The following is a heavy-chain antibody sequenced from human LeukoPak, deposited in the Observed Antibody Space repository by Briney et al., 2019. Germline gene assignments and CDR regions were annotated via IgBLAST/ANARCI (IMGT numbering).Heavy chain of an antibody. CDR2: IDIPGNT. V-gene: IGHV3-13*01. D-gene: IGHD6-19*01. Sequence: GGSLRLSCAASGFTLSYYDMHWVRQATGKGLEWVSGIDIPGNTYYPDSVKGRFTMSRESAKNSLCLQMNSLRAGDTAVYYCARAVAGTHWFDPWGQGTLVIVSS. CDR3: ARAVAGTHWFDP. J-gene: IGHJ5*02. CDR1: GFTLSYYD.